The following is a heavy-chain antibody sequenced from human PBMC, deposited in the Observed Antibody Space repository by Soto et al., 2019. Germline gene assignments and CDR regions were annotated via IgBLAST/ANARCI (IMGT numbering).Heavy chain of an antibody. CDR2: IYHSGST. V-gene: IGHV4-38-2*01. CDR1: GYSISSGYY. D-gene: IGHD6-19*01. CDR3: ARGGEYSSGCYRYYFDY. J-gene: IGHJ4*02. Sequence: SETLSLTCAVSGYSISSGYYWGWIRQPPGKGLEWIGSIYHSGSTYYNPSLKSRVTISVDTSKNQFSLKLSSVTAADTAVYYCARGGEYSSGCYRYYFDYGGQGTLGT.